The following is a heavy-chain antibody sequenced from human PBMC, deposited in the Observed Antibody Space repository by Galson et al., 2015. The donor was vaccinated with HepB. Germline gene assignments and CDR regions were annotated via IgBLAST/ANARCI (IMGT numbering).Heavy chain of an antibody. CDR2: ISWNSGSI. Sequence: SLRLSCADYGFTFDDYAMHWVRHAPGKGLEWVSGISWNSGSIGYADSVKGRFTISRDNAKNSLYLQMNSLRAEDTALYYCAKERRGGQFDYWGQGTLVTVSS. V-gene: IGHV3-9*01. CDR1: GFTFDDYA. J-gene: IGHJ4*02. D-gene: IGHD3-16*01. CDR3: AKERRGGQFDY.